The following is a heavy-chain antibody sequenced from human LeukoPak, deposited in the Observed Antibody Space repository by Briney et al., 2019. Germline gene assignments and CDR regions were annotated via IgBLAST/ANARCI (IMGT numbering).Heavy chain of an antibody. CDR3: ARESYSSSWSMTSYYFDY. J-gene: IGHJ4*02. CDR1: GFTFSSYS. V-gene: IGHV3-21*01. D-gene: IGHD6-13*01. CDR2: ISSSSSYI. Sequence: PGGSLRLSCAASGFTFSSYSMNWVRQAPGKGLEWVSSISSSSSYIYYADSVKGRFTISRDNAKNSLYLQMNSLRAEDTAVYYCARESYSSSWSMTSYYFDYWGQGTLVTVSS.